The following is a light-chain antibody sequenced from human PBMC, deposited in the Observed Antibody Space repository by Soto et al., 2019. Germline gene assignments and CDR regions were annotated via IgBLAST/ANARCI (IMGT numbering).Light chain of an antibody. CDR3: QQRSNWPGFT. V-gene: IGKV3-11*01. J-gene: IGKJ3*01. Sequence: EIVLTQSPATLSLSPGERATLSCRASQSVSSDLAWYQQKPGQAPRLLIYGASTRATGIPARFSGSGSGTDFTLTISSLEPEDFAVYYCQQRSNWPGFTFGPGTKVDIK. CDR2: GAS. CDR1: QSVSSD.